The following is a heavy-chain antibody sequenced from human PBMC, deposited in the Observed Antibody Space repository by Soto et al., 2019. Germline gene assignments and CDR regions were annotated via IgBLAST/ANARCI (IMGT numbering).Heavy chain of an antibody. CDR1: GYTFTSYD. CDR3: ARGSSVLRYFDWLSP. J-gene: IGHJ5*02. D-gene: IGHD3-9*01. CDR2: MNPNSGNT. Sequence: ASVKVSCKASGYTFTSYDINWVRQATGQGPEWMGWMNPNSGNTGYAQKFQGRVTMTRNTSISTAYMELSSLRSEDTAVYYCARGSSVLRYFDWLSPWGQGTLVTVSS. V-gene: IGHV1-8*01.